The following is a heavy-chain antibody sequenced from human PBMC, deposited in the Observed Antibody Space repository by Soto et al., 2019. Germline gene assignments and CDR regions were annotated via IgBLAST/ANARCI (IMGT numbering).Heavy chain of an antibody. CDR1: GFTFSAYG. Sequence: QVQLVESGGGVVQPGRSLRLSCAASGFTFSAYGLHWVRQAPGEGLEWVAVIWYDGGSEYYADSVEGRFTISRDNSKNTVYLHMDTLRGDDTAVYYCSRAHGPSRGSCFDLWGQGTLVTVSS. J-gene: IGHJ4*02. D-gene: IGHD6-19*01. CDR3: SRAHGPSRGSCFDL. CDR2: IWYDGGSE. V-gene: IGHV3-33*01.